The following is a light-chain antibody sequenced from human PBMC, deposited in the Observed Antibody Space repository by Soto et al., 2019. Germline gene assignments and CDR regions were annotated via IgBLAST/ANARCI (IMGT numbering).Light chain of an antibody. CDR3: CSYTRSSTLL. CDR2: EVI. V-gene: IGLV2-14*01. Sequence: QSALTQPASVSGSPGQSITISCTRTSSDVGRYNYVSWYQQHPGRAPRLIVYEVINRPAGVSNRFSGSKSGNTASLTISGLHAADEADYYCCSYTRSSTLLFGGGTKLTVL. J-gene: IGLJ2*01. CDR1: SSDVGRYNY.